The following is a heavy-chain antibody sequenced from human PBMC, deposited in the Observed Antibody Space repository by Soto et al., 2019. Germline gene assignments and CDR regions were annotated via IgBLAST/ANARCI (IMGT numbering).Heavy chain of an antibody. D-gene: IGHD4-4*01. CDR1: GFTFSSYA. V-gene: IGHV3-30*04. J-gene: IGHJ4*02. CDR3: ARDPEEITTIPDYFDY. CDR2: ISYDGRNK. Sequence: GGSLRLSCAASGFTFSSYAIHWVRQAPGKGLEWVAVISYDGRNKYYADSVKGRFSISRDNSKNTLYLQMHSLRAEDTAGYYCARDPEEITTIPDYFDYWGQGTLVTVSS.